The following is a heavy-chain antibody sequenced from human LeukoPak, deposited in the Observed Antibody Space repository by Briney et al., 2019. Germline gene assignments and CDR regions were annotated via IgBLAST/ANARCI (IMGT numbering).Heavy chain of an antibody. Sequence: GGSLRLSCVASGFPFDRYWVSWVRQAPGKGLEWVANIKHDGSEKNFVDSVKGRFTISRDNAENSLFLQMNSLRADDTAVYFCARRPIYEAYFDFWGQGTLVTVSS. CDR2: IKHDGSEK. J-gene: IGHJ4*02. D-gene: IGHD3-16*01. V-gene: IGHV3-7*01. CDR1: GFPFDRYW. CDR3: ARRPIYEAYFDF.